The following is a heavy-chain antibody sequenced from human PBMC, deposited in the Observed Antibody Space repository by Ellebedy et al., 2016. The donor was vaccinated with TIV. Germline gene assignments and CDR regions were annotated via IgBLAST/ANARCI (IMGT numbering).Heavy chain of an antibody. CDR1: GFTFTNHW. CDR2: INQDGSVK. Sequence: GESLKISCAASGFTFTNHWMDWVRQAPGKGLEWVANINQDGSVKHYVDSVKGRFTISRDNAKNSLSLQMNSLSAKDTAVYYCTRDAVSDWGQGTLVTVSS. CDR3: TRDAVSD. J-gene: IGHJ4*02. V-gene: IGHV3-7*01. D-gene: IGHD3-16*01.